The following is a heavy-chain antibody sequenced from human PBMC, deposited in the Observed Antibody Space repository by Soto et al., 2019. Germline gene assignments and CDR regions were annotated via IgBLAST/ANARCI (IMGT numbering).Heavy chain of an antibody. Sequence: PGGSLRLSCAASEFMFSNYAMNWVRQAPGKGLEWVSAISGSGGITYYADSVKGRFTISRDNSKNSLYLQMNSLRAEDTAVYYCARDHIFTSTGMDVWGQGTTVTVSS. J-gene: IGHJ6*02. CDR1: EFMFSNYA. CDR2: ISGSGGIT. V-gene: IGHV3-23*01. D-gene: IGHD2-2*01. CDR3: ARDHIFTSTGMDV.